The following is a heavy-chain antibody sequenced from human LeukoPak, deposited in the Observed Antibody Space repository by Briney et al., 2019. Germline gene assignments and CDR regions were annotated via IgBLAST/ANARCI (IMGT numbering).Heavy chain of an antibody. Sequence: GGSLRLSCAASGFTFSNCDMHWVRQATGKGLEWVSAIGTAGDTCYQRSVRGRFTMSRENAKNSLYILITNDTAGDTAVYYRARGADTHFDYWGQGILVTVSS. CDR1: GFTFSNCD. CDR2: IGTAGDT. J-gene: IGHJ4*02. V-gene: IGHV3-13*04. D-gene: IGHD2-15*01. CDR3: ARGADTHFDY.